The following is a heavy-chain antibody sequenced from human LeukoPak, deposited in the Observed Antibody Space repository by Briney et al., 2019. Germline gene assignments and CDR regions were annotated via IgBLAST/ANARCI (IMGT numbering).Heavy chain of an antibody. CDR3: ATEGPLPGGHDY. CDR1: RSTFSNYW. CDR2: VNSDGSGT. Sequence: PGGSLRLSCAASRSTFSNYWMHWVRQAPGKGLVWVSRVNSDGSGTNYADSVKGRFTISRDNAKNTAYLQMSSLGVEDTAVYYCATEGPLPGGHDYWGQGTLVTVFS. D-gene: IGHD2-15*01. J-gene: IGHJ4*02. V-gene: IGHV3-74*01.